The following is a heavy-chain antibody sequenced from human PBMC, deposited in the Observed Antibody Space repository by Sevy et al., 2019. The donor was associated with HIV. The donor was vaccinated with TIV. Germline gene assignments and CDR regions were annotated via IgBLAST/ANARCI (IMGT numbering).Heavy chain of an antibody. Sequence: SETLSRTCTVSGGSVSSGSYYWSWIRQPPGKGLEWIGYIYYSGSTNYNPSLKSRVTISVDTSKNQFSLKLSSVTAADTAVYYCARDRAAAGQLGPFDYWGQGTLVTVSS. J-gene: IGHJ4*02. V-gene: IGHV4-61*01. D-gene: IGHD6-13*01. CDR1: GGSVSSGSYY. CDR3: ARDRAAAGQLGPFDY. CDR2: IYYSGST.